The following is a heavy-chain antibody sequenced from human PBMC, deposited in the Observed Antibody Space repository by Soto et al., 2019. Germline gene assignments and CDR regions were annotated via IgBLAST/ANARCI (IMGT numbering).Heavy chain of an antibody. D-gene: IGHD3-22*01. CDR2: ISSSSSYI. Sequence: LRLSCAASGFTFSSYSMNWVRQAPGKGLEWVSSISSSSSYIYYADSVKGRFTISRDNAKNSLYLQMNSLRAEDTAVYYCARDLITMAMIVGVTGYYGMDVWGQGTTVTVSS. CDR1: GFTFSSYS. CDR3: ARDLITMAMIVGVTGYYGMDV. J-gene: IGHJ6*02. V-gene: IGHV3-21*01.